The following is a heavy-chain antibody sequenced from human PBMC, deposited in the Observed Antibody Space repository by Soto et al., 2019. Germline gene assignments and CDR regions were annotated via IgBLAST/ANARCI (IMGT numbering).Heavy chain of an antibody. CDR2: IYPSDSDT. V-gene: IGHV5-51*01. Sequence: GESLKISCKGSGYNFAGYWIAWVRQMPGKGLELMGIIYPSDSDTRYRPSFQGQVTISADKSISSAYLQWSSLRASDTAMYYWARGGVPTRTFDYSGQGNPVTVDS. D-gene: IGHD3-3*01. CDR3: ARGGVPTRTFDY. J-gene: IGHJ4*02. CDR1: GYNFAGYW.